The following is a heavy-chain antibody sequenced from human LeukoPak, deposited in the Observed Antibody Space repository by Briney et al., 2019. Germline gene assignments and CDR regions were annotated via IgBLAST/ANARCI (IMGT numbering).Heavy chain of an antibody. J-gene: IGHJ4*02. D-gene: IGHD3-9*01. CDR1: GFTFSSFE. CDR3: VGADYDILTGYYIDY. CDR2: ISSSGDTL. Sequence: GGSLRLSCAASGFTFSSFEMHWVRQAPGKGLEWVSYISSSGDTLYCANSMKGRFTISRDNAKNSLYLQMNSLRAEDTAVYYCVGADYDILTGYYIDYWGQGTLVTVSS. V-gene: IGHV3-48*03.